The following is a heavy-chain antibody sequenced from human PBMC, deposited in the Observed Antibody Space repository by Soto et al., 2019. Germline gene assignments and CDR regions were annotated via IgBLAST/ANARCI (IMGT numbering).Heavy chain of an antibody. J-gene: IGHJ6*02. CDR2: IYYSGST. Sequence: SETLSLTCTVSGGSIIRSSYYWVWIRQPPGKGLEWIGSIYYSGSTYYNPSLKSRVTISVDTSKNQFSLKLSSVTAADTAVYYCARGGYDFWSGYYNYYGMDVWGQGTTVTVSS. D-gene: IGHD3-3*01. CDR3: ARGGYDFWSGYYNYYGMDV. CDR1: GGSIIRSSYY. V-gene: IGHV4-39*01.